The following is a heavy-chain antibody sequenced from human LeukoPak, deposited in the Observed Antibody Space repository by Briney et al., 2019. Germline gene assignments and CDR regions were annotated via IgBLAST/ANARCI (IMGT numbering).Heavy chain of an antibody. J-gene: IGHJ4*02. Sequence: PSETLSLTCAVYGGSFSGYYWSWIRQPPGKGLEWIGEINHSGSTNYNPSLKSRVTISVDTSKNQFSLKLSSVTAADTAVYYCARDQAGVDYWGQGTLVTVSS. CDR3: ARDQAGVDY. V-gene: IGHV4-34*01. CDR1: GGSFSGYY. D-gene: IGHD6-19*01. CDR2: INHSGST.